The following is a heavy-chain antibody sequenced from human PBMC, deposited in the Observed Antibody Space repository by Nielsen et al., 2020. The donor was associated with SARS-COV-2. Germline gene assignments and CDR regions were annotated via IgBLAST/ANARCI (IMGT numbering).Heavy chain of an antibody. J-gene: IGHJ6*03. V-gene: IGHV3-33*01. Sequence: GESLKISCAASGFTFSSYGMHWVRQAPGKGLEWVAVIWYDGSNKYYADSVKGRFTISRDNSKNTLYLQMNSLRAEDTAVYYCARGQPVKYSYGYYHYYYMDVWGKGTTVTVSS. CDR3: ARGQPVKYSYGYYHYYYMDV. CDR2: IWYDGSNK. D-gene: IGHD5-18*01. CDR1: GFTFSSYG.